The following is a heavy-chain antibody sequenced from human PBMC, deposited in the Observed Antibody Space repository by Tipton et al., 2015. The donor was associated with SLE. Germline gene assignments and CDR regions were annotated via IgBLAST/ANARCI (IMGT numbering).Heavy chain of an antibody. D-gene: IGHD3-10*01. CDR1: GYSISSGYY. CDR3: ARGSGRD. J-gene: IGHJ4*02. V-gene: IGHV4-38-2*01. Sequence: TLSLTCAVSGYSISSGYYWGWIRQPPGKGLEWIGSIYHSGSTNYNPSLKSRVTISVDTSKNQFSLKLSSVTAADTAVYYCARGSGRDWGQGTLVTVSS. CDR2: IYHSGST.